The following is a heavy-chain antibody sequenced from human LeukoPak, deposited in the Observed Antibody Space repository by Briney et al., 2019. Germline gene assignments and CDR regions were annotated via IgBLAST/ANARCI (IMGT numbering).Heavy chain of an antibody. D-gene: IGHD3-22*01. CDR1: GGSIRSSDDY. V-gene: IGHV4-39*07. CDR2: IYYTGSS. J-gene: IGHJ6*03. CDR3: TRAASSGPLFTYHMDV. Sequence: SETLSLTCSVSGGSIRSSDDYWGFVRQTPGKGLEWMGSIYYTGSSHYNTSIKSRATISVDTSKKQFSLKLTSVTAADTAVYYCTRAASSGPLFTYHMDVWGKGPTVTVSS.